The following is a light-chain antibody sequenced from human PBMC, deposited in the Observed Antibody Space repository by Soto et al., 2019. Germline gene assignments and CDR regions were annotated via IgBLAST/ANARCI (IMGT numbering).Light chain of an antibody. V-gene: IGKV4-1*01. CDR3: QQYYSAPRT. Sequence: DIVMTQFPDSLAVSLGETATINCKSSQSVSHSSNNKNYLTWYQQKPGQSPKLLIYWASTRESGVPDRFSGSGSGTDFTLTISSLQAEDVAVYYCQQYYSAPRTFGQGTKVEIK. J-gene: IGKJ1*01. CDR1: QSVSHSSNNKNY. CDR2: WAS.